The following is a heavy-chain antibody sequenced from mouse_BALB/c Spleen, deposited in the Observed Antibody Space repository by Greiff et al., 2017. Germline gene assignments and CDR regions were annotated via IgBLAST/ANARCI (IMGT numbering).Heavy chain of an antibody. V-gene: IGHV1-69*02. CDR2: IDTSDSYT. CDR3: ARNLDY. Sequence: VQLQQSGPQLVRPGASVKISCKASGYTFTDYWMHWVKQRPGQGLEWIGAIDTSDSYTSYNQKFKGKATLTVDESSSTAYMQLSSLTSEDSAVYYCARNLDYWGQGTSVTVSS. J-gene: IGHJ4*01. CDR1: GYTFTDYW.